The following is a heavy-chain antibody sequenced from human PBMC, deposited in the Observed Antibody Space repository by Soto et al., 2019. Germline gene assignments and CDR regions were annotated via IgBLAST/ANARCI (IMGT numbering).Heavy chain of an antibody. Sequence: SVTLSLNCGVSSGSISRGYHYWSWIRQPPGKGLEWIGYIYYSGSTYYNPSLKSRVTISVDTSKNQFSLKLSSVTAADTAVYYCARVPFNDSSGTYYFDYWGQGTLVTVSS. J-gene: IGHJ4*02. CDR1: SGSISRGYHY. D-gene: IGHD3-22*01. CDR2: IYYSGST. CDR3: ARVPFNDSSGTYYFDY. V-gene: IGHV4-30-4*01.